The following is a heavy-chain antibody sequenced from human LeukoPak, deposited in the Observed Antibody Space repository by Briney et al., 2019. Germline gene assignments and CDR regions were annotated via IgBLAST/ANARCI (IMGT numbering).Heavy chain of an antibody. V-gene: IGHV4-34*01. J-gene: IGHJ6*02. Sequence: SETLSLTCAVYGGSFSGYYWSWLRQPPGKGLEWIGEINHSGSTNYNPSLKSRVTISVDTSKNQFSLKLSSVTAADTAVYYCARDCGYSYGLYYYYGMDVWGQGTTVTVSS. CDR2: INHSGST. CDR3: ARDCGYSYGLYYYYGMDV. CDR1: GGSFSGYY. D-gene: IGHD5-18*01.